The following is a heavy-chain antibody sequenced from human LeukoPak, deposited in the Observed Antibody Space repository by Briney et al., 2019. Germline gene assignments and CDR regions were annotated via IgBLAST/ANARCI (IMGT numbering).Heavy chain of an antibody. J-gene: IGHJ5*02. CDR3: ARVTWEWYSSSWYFPGNWFDP. CDR2: IYYSGST. CDR1: GGSFSGYY. V-gene: IGHV4-34*09. D-gene: IGHD6-13*01. Sequence: PSETLSLTCAVYGGSFSGYYWSWIRQPPGKGLEWIGYIYYSGSTYYNPSLKSRVTISVDTSKNQFSLKLSSVTAADTAVYYCARVTWEWYSSSWYFPGNWFDPWGQGTLVTVSS.